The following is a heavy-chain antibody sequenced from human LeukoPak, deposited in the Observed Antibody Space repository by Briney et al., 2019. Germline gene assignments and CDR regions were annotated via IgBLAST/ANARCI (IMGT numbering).Heavy chain of an antibody. CDR2: ISAYNGNT. CDR3: ARDGMVRGVLVGMDV. CDR1: GYTFTSYG. Sequence: ASVKVSCKASGYTFTSYGISWVRQAPGQGLEWMGWISAYNGNTNYAQKFQGRVTMTRDTSTSTVYMELSSLRSEDTAVYYCARDGMVRGVLVGMDVWGQGTTVTVSS. V-gene: IGHV1-18*01. D-gene: IGHD3-10*01. J-gene: IGHJ6*02.